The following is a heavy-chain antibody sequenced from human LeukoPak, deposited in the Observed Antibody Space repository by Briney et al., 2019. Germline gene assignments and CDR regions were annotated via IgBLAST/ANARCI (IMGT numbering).Heavy chain of an antibody. D-gene: IGHD2-8*01. CDR3: AREVGGYCTNGVCYTFDY. V-gene: IGHV1-46*01. Sequence: ASVKVSCKASGYAFTSYYMHWVRQAPGQGLEWMGIINPSGGSTSYAQKFQGRVTMTRDTSTSTVYMELSSLRSEDTAVYYCAREVGGYCTNGVCYTFDYWGQGTLVTVSS. J-gene: IGHJ4*02. CDR1: GYAFTSYY. CDR2: INPSGGST.